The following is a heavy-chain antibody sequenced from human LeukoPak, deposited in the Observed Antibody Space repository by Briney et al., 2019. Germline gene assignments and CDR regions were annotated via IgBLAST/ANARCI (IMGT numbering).Heavy chain of an antibody. CDR2: IYPGDSDT. CDR1: GYSFTSYW. CDR3: AIDYDSSGYSFNFDY. J-gene: IGHJ4*02. Sequence: GESLKISCKGSGYSFTSYWIGWVRQMPGKGLEWMGIIYPGDSDTRYSPSFQGQVTISADKSISTAYLQWSSPKASDTAMYYCAIDYDSSGYSFNFDYWGQGTLVTVTS. D-gene: IGHD3-22*01. V-gene: IGHV5-51*01.